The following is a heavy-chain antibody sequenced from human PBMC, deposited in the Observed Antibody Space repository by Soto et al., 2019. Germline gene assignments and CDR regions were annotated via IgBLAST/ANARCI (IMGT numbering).Heavy chain of an antibody. Sequence: QVQLVQSGAEVKKPGASVKVSCKASGYTFTSYYMHWVRQAPGQGLEWMGIINPSGGSTSYAQKFQGRVTMPRDTSTRTVYMELSSLRSEDTAVYYCARDQKDYGDYPYYFDYWGQGTLVAVS. J-gene: IGHJ4*02. D-gene: IGHD4-17*01. CDR3: ARDQKDYGDYPYYFDY. CDR1: GYTFTSYY. V-gene: IGHV1-46*01. CDR2: INPSGGST.